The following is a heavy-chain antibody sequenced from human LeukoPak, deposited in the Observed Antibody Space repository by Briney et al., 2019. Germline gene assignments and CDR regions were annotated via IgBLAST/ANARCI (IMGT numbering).Heavy chain of an antibody. V-gene: IGHV3-72*01. CDR2: IKNKANSYIT. D-gene: IGHD1-26*01. CDR1: GFTFSDHF. Sequence: GGPLRLSCAASGFTFSDHFMDWFRQAPGKGLEWVGRIKNKANSYITQYAASMEGRFTISRDDSKNSLYLQMSSLKTEDTAMYYCASIRGTLGYWGQGTVVTVSS. J-gene: IGHJ4*02. CDR3: ASIRGTLGY.